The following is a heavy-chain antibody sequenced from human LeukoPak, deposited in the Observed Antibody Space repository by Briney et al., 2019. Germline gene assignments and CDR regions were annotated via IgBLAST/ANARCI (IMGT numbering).Heavy chain of an antibody. Sequence: SETLSLTCTVSGGSISSYYWSWIRQPPGKGLEWIGYIYYSGGTNYNPSLKSRVIISVDTSNNQFSLRLSSVTAADTAVYYCARHEFGSSSAMDVWGKGTTVTVSS. D-gene: IGHD6-6*01. CDR3: ARHEFGSSSAMDV. CDR2: IYYSGGT. V-gene: IGHV4-59*08. CDR1: GGSISSYY. J-gene: IGHJ6*03.